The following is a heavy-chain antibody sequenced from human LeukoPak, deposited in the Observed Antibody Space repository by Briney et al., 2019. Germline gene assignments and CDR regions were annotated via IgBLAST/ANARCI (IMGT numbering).Heavy chain of an antibody. CDR2: ISGSGGST. V-gene: IGHV3-23*01. D-gene: IGHD3-16*02. J-gene: IGHJ4*02. Sequence: GGSLRLSCAASGFTFSSYAMSWVRQAPRKGLERVSAISGSGGSTYYADSVKGRFTISRDNSKNTLYFQMNSLRAEATAVYHCSKELAYWFDYVWGSYRSSSFDYWGQGTLVTVSS. CDR1: GFTFSSYA. CDR3: SKELAYWFDYVWGSYRSSSFDY.